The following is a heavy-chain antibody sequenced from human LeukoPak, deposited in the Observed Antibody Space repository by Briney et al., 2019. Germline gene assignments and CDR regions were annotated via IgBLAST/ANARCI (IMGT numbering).Heavy chain of an antibody. CDR1: GFTFSNYG. Sequence: PGGSLRLSCAASGFTFSNYGMHWVRQTPGQGLEWVAVIWSDGSKTDYAHSVEGRFTISRDNSKSTLYLQMNSLRAEDTAVYYCAKGASGPYSSLFDPWGQGTLVIVSS. D-gene: IGHD6-19*01. V-gene: IGHV3-33*06. CDR3: AKGASGPYSSLFDP. J-gene: IGHJ5*02. CDR2: IWSDGSKT.